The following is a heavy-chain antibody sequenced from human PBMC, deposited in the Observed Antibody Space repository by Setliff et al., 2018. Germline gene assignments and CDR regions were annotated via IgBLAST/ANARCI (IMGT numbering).Heavy chain of an antibody. CDR3: ARDQGYCGSASCYAQLWFDP. CDR1: GDSIINYY. Sequence: PSETLSLTCTVSGDSIINYYWSWIRQPPGKGLEWIGYIYSSGSTNYNPSLKSRVTISVDTSKNQLSLKLSSVTAADTAVYYCARDQGYCGSASCYAQLWFDPWGQGTLVTVSS. J-gene: IGHJ5*02. D-gene: IGHD2-2*01. V-gene: IGHV4-4*08. CDR2: IYSSGST.